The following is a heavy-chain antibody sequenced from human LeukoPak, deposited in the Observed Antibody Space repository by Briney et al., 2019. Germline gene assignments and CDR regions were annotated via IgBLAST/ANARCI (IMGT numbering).Heavy chain of an antibody. D-gene: IGHD6-19*01. CDR1: GYTFTSYD. CDR2: MNPNSGNT. V-gene: IGHV1-8*01. CDR3: TRGSIAVPYNWFDP. Sequence: ASVKVSCKASGYTFTSYDINWVRQATGQGLEWMGWMNPNSGNTGYAQKFQGRVTMTRDTSITTAYMEFSSLRSDDTAVYYCTRGSIAVPYNWFDPWGQGTLVTVSS. J-gene: IGHJ5*02.